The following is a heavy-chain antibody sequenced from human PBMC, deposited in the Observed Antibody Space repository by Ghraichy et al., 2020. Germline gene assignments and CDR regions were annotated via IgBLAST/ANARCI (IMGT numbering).Heavy chain of an antibody. CDR2: IYYSGST. CDR1: GGSISSSSYY. V-gene: IGHV4-39*07. Sequence: SQTLSLTCTVSGGSISSSSYYWGWIRQPPGKGLEWIGSIYYSGSTYYNPSLKSRVTISVDTSKNQFSLKLSSVTAADTAVYYCARELAPVLWFGDSPSIGLDPWGQGTLVTVSS. J-gene: IGHJ5*02. CDR3: ARELAPVLWFGDSPSIGLDP. D-gene: IGHD3-10*01.